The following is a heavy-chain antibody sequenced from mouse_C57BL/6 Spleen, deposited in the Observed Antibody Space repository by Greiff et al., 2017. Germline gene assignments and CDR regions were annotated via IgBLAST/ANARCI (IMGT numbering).Heavy chain of an antibody. CDR2: INPYNGGT. Sequence: EVKLQESGPVLVKPGASVKMSCKASGYTFTDYYMNWVKQSHGKSLEWIGVINPYNGGTSYNQKFKGKATLTVDKSSSTAYMELNSLTSEDSAVYYCARRGYDYDGFAYWGQGTLVTVSA. D-gene: IGHD2-4*01. J-gene: IGHJ3*01. V-gene: IGHV1-19*01. CDR1: GYTFTDYY. CDR3: ARRGYDYDGFAY.